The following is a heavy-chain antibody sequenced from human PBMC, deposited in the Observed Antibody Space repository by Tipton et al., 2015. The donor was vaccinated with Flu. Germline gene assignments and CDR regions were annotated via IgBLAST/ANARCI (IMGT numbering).Heavy chain of an antibody. V-gene: IGHV4-39*01. D-gene: IGHD3-10*01. CDR3: AIPRGGSVLGFYGMDV. J-gene: IGHJ6*02. CDR2: ISYSWST. CDR1: GDPITSSSNY. Sequence: TLSLTCTVSGDPITSSSNYWGWIREPPGKGLEWIETISYSWSTYSNPALKSRVTISLDTSKNQFSLKLTSVTADETAVYFCAIPRGGSVLGFYGMDVWGQGTTVTVSS.